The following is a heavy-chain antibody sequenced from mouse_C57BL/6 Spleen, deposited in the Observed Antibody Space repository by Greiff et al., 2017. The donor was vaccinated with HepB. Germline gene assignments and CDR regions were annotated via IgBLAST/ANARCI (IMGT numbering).Heavy chain of an antibody. J-gene: IGHJ3*01. V-gene: IGHV1-15*01. D-gene: IGHD1-1*01. CDR3: TRAEYYGRSDVAY. CDR1: GYTFTDYE. CDR2: IDPETGGT. Sequence: QVQLQQSGAELVRPGASVTLSCKASGYTFTDYEMHWVTQTPVHGLEWIGAIDPETGGTAYNQKFKGKAILTADKSSSTAYLELRSLTSEDSAVYYCTRAEYYGRSDVAYWGQGTLVTVSA.